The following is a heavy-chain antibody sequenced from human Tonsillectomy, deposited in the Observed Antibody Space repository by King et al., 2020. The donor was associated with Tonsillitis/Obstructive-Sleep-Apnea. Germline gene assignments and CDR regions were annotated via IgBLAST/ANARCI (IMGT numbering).Heavy chain of an antibody. CDR1: GFSFSGYS. CDR2: ISSTSSYI. V-gene: IGHV3-21*01. J-gene: IGHJ5*02. CDR3: ARDYFDSSGSP. Sequence: VQLVESGGGLVKPGGSLRLSCAASGFSFSGYSMNWVRQAPGKGPEWVSSISSTSSYIYYADSVKGRFTISRDNAKNSLYLQMNSLRGEDTAVYYCARDYFDSSGSPWGQGTLVTVSS. D-gene: IGHD3-22*01.